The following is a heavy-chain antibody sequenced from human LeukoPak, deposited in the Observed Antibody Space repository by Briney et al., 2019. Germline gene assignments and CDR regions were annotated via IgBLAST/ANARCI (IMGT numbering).Heavy chain of an antibody. CDR2: IKQDGREK. D-gene: IGHD4-23*01. Sequence: GGSLRLSCAASEFTFGNYWMSWVRQAPGKGLEWVANIKQDGREKYYVDSVKGRFTISRDNAENSLYLQMNSLRPEDTAVYYCAREGYGGPFDYWGQGTLVTVSS. CDR1: EFTFGNYW. V-gene: IGHV3-7*01. J-gene: IGHJ4*02. CDR3: AREGYGGPFDY.